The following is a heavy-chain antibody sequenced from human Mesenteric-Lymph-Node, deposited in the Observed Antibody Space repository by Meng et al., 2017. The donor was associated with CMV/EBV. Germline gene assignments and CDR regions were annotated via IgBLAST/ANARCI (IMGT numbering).Heavy chain of an antibody. CDR3: ARHGYYGSGSYYRDHDWFDP. J-gene: IGHJ5*02. CDR2: INPGDSDT. D-gene: IGHD3-10*01. CDR1: GYSFTSYW. Sequence: KVSCKGSGYSFTSYWIGWVRQMPGKGLEWMGIINPGDSDTRYSPSFQGQVTISVDRSISTVYLHWSSLKASDTAMYYCARHGYYGSGSYYRDHDWFDPWGQGTMVTVSS. V-gene: IGHV5-51*01.